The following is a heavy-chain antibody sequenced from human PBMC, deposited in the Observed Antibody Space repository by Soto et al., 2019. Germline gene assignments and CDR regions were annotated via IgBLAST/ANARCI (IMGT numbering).Heavy chain of an antibody. CDR2: IYYSGNS. D-gene: IGHD2-2*01. Sequence: QLQLQESGPGLVKPSETLSLTCTVSGASITSSACYWGWIRQPPGKGLEYIGTIYYSGNSYYNPSLKSRVTMSVDTSKSQFSLKLSSVTAADTAIYYCASHHTISAYYYYMDVWGKGTTVTVSS. CDR3: ASHHTISAYYYYMDV. J-gene: IGHJ6*03. CDR1: GASITSSACY. V-gene: IGHV4-39*01.